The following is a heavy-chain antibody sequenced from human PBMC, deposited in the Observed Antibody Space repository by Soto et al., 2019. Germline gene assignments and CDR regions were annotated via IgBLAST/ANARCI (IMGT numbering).Heavy chain of an antibody. J-gene: IGHJ1*01. CDR2: VSYDGSIE. CDR1: GFTFSAFG. V-gene: IGHV3-30*18. Sequence: WGSRRLSCAASGFTFSAFGMHWVRQAPGKGLEWVAVVSYDGSIEHYADSVKGRFTISRDNSKNTLYLQMNSLRTEDTAMYYCAKTIPTPALSSYWAGRRAGGALIQYWGKCPVVTVCS. D-gene: IGHD2-21*01. CDR3: AKTIPTPALSSYWAGRRAGGALIQY.